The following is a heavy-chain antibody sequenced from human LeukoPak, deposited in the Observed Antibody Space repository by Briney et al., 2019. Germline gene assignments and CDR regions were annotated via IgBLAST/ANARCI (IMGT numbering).Heavy chain of an antibody. Sequence: GGSLRLSCAASGFSFSSYGMHWVRQAPGKGLEWVAAIWYDGSNGYYEDSVKGRFTISRDNSKNTVYLQMDSLRVEDTAVYYCAKPPQQRVWFFDDWGQGTLVTVSS. J-gene: IGHJ4*02. D-gene: IGHD6-13*01. V-gene: IGHV3-33*06. CDR2: IWYDGSNG. CDR1: GFSFSSYG. CDR3: AKPPQQRVWFFDD.